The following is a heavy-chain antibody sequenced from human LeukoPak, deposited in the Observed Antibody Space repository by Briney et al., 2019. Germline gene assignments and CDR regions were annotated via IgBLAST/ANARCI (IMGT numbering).Heavy chain of an antibody. V-gene: IGHV4-39*01. J-gene: IGHJ4*02. CDR3: ARLLLWSGESSATFNY. Sequence: SETVSLTCTVSGGSISSSSYYWGWIRQPPGKGLEWIGSIYYSGSTYYNPSLKSRVTISVDTSKNQFSLKLSSVTAADTAVYYCARLLLWSGESSATFNYWDQGTLVTVSS. CDR1: GGSISSSSYY. D-gene: IGHD3-10*01. CDR2: IYYSGST.